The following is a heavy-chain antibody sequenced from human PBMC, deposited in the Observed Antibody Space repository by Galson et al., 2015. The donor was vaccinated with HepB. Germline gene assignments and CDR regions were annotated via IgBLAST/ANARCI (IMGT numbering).Heavy chain of an antibody. J-gene: IGHJ4*02. CDR3: AREARVGFIVAPAFDY. V-gene: IGHV3-7*01. D-gene: IGHD2-2*01. CDR1: GFTFSIYW. Sequence: SLRLSCAASGFTFSIYWMTWVRQAPGKGLEWVASIKHGGSEKYYVDSVKGRFTISRDNANYSLYLQMNSLRAEDTAVYYCAREARVGFIVAPAFDYWGQGALVTVSS. CDR2: IKHGGSEK.